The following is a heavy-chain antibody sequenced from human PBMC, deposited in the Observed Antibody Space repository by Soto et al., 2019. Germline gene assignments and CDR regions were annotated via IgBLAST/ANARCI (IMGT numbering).Heavy chain of an antibody. Sequence: SETLSLTCTASGGSISSYYWSWIRQPPGKGLEWIGYIYYSGSTNYNPSLKSRVTISVDTSKNQFSLKLSSVTAADTAVYYCARDGGDSSSWYFNWFDPWGQGTLVTVS. V-gene: IGHV4-59*01. J-gene: IGHJ5*02. CDR2: IYYSGST. CDR3: ARDGGDSSSWYFNWFDP. CDR1: GGSISSYY. D-gene: IGHD6-13*01.